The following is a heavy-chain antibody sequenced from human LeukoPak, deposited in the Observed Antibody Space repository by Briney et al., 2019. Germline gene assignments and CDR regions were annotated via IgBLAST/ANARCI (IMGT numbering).Heavy chain of an antibody. D-gene: IGHD3-10*01. CDR2: IYTSGST. CDR1: GGSISSGSYY. Sequence: SETLSLTYTVSGGSISSGSYYWSWIRQPAGKGLELIGRIYTSGSTNYNPSLKSRVTISVDTSKNQFSLRLSSVTAADTAVYYCAAGLLWFGELSQPDYWGQGTLVTVSS. J-gene: IGHJ4*02. CDR3: AAGLLWFGELSQPDY. V-gene: IGHV4-61*02.